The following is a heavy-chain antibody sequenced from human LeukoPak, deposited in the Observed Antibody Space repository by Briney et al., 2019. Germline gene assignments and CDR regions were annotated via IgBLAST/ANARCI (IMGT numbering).Heavy chain of an antibody. D-gene: IGHD2-2*01. V-gene: IGHV4-39*01. CDR2: IYYSGST. CDR1: GGSISSSSYY. J-gene: IGHJ4*02. Sequence: SETLSLTCTVSGGSISSSSYYWGWIRQPPGKGLEWIGSIYYSGSTYYNPSLKSRVTISVDTSKNQFSLKLSSVTAADTAVYYCARYSSSTRDFDYWGQETLVTVSS. CDR3: ARYSSSTRDFDY.